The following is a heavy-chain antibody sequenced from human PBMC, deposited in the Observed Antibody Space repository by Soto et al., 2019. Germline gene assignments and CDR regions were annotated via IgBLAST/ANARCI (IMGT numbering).Heavy chain of an antibody. CDR3: ARRGQIYSSSWYYYYGMDV. CDR2: IDPSDSYT. J-gene: IGHJ6*02. Sequence: EVQLVQSGAEVKKPGESLRISCKGSGYSFTSYWISWVRQMPGKGLEWMGRIDPSDSYTNYSPSFQGHVTISADKSISXAXXQWSSLKAADTAMYYCARRGQIYSSSWYYYYGMDVWGQGTTVTVSS. V-gene: IGHV5-10-1*01. CDR1: GYSFTSYW. D-gene: IGHD6-13*01.